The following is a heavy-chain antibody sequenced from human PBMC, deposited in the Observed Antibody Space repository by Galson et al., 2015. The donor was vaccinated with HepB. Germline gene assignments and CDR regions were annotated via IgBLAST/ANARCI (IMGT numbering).Heavy chain of an antibody. J-gene: IGHJ6*02. CDR1: GFTVSSNY. D-gene: IGHD5-18*01. Sequence: SLRLSCAASGFTVSSNYMSWVRQAPGKGLEWVSVIYSGGSTYYADSVKGRFTISRDNSKNTLYLQMNSLRAEDTAVYYCARSRQGTAMAYYYGMDVWGQGTTVTVSS. V-gene: IGHV3-53*01. CDR2: IYSGGST. CDR3: ARSRQGTAMAYYYGMDV.